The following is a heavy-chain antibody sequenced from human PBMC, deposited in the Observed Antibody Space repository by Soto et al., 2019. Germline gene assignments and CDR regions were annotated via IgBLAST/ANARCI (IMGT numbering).Heavy chain of an antibody. CDR3: ARVFNIFGEIAVAGTAFDY. CDR2: INPNSGGT. D-gene: IGHD6-19*01. CDR1: GYTFSGYY. J-gene: IGHJ4*02. V-gene: IGHV1-2*04. Sequence: VKVSCKASGYTFSGYYMHWVRQAPGQGLEWMGWINPNSGGTNYAQKFQGWVTMTRDTSISTAYMELSRLRSDDTAVYYCARVFNIFGEIAVAGTAFDYWGQGTLVTVSS.